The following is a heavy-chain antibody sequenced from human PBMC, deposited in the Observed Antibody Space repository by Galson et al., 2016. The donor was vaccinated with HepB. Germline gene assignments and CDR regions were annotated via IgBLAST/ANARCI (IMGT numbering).Heavy chain of an antibody. CDR3: VRSSDAYNLYYFYYMDV. D-gene: IGHD5-24*01. CDR1: SDALRHTSYY. V-gene: IGHV4-39*01. CDR2: IYYSGAT. J-gene: IGHJ6*03. Sequence: SETLSLTCNVSSDALRHTSYYWGWVRQPPGKGLEWIGNIYYSGATYYNPSLSSRVTISVDSSKNHFSLTVNSVTAADTAVYYCVRSSDAYNLYYFYYMDVWGKGTTVTVSS.